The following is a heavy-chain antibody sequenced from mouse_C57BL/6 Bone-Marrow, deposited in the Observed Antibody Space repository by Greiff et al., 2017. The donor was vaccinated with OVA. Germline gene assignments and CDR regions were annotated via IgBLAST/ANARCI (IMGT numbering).Heavy chain of an antibody. V-gene: IGHV7-3*01. CDR2: IRNKANGYTT. J-gene: IGHJ2*01. Sequence: EVMLVESGGGLVQPGGSLSLSCAASGFTFTDYYMSWVRQPPGKALEWLGFIRNKANGYTTEYSASVKGRFTISRDNSQSILYLQMNALRAEDSATYYCARYMTVPYCDYWGQGTTLTVSS. CDR3: ARYMTVPYCDY. CDR1: GFTFTDYY.